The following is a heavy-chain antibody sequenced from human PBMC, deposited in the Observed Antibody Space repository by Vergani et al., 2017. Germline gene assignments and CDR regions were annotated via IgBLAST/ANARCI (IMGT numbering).Heavy chain of an antibody. V-gene: IGHV4-39*01. D-gene: IGHD3-3*01. Sequence: QLQLQESGPGLVKPSETLSLTCSVSGSSIDRSTNYWGWMRQPPGKGLEWIGSVIYSGNTNYDPSLKSRVTISIDTSKNQFSLKLNSVIAADTAVYYCARRTYYDFRFDFWGQGILVTVSS. J-gene: IGHJ5*01. CDR3: ARRTYYDFRFDF. CDR1: GSSIDRSTNY. CDR2: VIYSGNT.